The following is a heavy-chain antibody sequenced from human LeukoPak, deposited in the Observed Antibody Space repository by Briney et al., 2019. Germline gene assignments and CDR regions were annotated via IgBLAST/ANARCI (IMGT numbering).Heavy chain of an antibody. CDR3: ARHLTTGGFDY. V-gene: IGHV4-39*01. CDR2: FYYSGSS. D-gene: IGHD4-17*01. J-gene: IGHJ4*02. Sequence: SETLSLTCTVSGGSVSSSDYYWGWIRQPPGKGLEWIGSFYYSGSSYSNPSRKSRVTISVDTSKNQFTLKLSSVTAADTAVHYCARHLTTGGFDYWGQGTLVTVSS. CDR1: GGSVSSSDYY.